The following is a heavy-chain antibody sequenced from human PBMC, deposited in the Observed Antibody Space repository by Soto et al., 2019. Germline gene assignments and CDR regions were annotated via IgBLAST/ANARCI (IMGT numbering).Heavy chain of an antibody. Sequence: TLSLTCTVSGASISGYYWSWIRQPPGKGLEWIGYIYYSGNTNYNPSPKSRVTISVDTSKNQFSLRLSSVTAADTAVYYCARRESNYREYYYYYMDVWGKGTTFTVSS. CDR3: ARRESNYREYYYYYMDV. J-gene: IGHJ6*03. V-gene: IGHV4-59*01. D-gene: IGHD4-4*01. CDR2: IYYSGNT. CDR1: GASISGYY.